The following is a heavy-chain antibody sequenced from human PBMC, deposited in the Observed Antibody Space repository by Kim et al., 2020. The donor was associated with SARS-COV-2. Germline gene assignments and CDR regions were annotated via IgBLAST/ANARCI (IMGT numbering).Heavy chain of an antibody. D-gene: IGHD5-18*01. Sequence: SETLSLTCTVSGGSISSYYWGWIRQSPERGLEWIGYIYYSGNTNYTPSLKSRGTISADTAKNQFSLKLRSVTAADTAIYYCVKVDTSTYYFDSWGQGTL. J-gene: IGHJ4*02. CDR1: GGSISSYY. CDR3: VKVDTSTYYFDS. CDR2: IYYSGNT. V-gene: IGHV4-59*13.